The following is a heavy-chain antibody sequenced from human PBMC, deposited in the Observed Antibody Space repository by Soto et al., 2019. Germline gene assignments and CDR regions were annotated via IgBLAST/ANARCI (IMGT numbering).Heavy chain of an antibody. CDR1: GFTFSSYA. D-gene: IGHD2-15*01. Sequence: QVHLVESGGGVVQPGGSLRLSCAASGFTFSSYAIHWVRQAPGKGLEWVAIIWFDGSNKYYADSVKGRFSFSRDNSKNTLFLQMDSLRAEDTAVYYCARGQLPAATTYFDFWGQGTLVIVSS. V-gene: IGHV3-33*01. J-gene: IGHJ4*02. CDR2: IWFDGSNK. CDR3: ARGQLPAATTYFDF.